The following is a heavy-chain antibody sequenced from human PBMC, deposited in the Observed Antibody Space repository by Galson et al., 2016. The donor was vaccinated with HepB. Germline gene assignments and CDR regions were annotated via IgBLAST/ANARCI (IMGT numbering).Heavy chain of an antibody. Sequence: SVKVSGKASGYTVSDYSIHWLRQAPGEGPEWMGRINPNTGGTNYAQKFQGRVTMTWDTSISTAYMQLTRLRSDDTAVYYCARDYPVFIQLVSLAARLDVWGQGTTVTVSS. D-gene: IGHD5-24*01. CDR2: INPNTGGT. V-gene: IGHV1-2*06. J-gene: IGHJ6*02. CDR1: GYTVSDYS. CDR3: ARDYPVFIQLVSLAARLDV.